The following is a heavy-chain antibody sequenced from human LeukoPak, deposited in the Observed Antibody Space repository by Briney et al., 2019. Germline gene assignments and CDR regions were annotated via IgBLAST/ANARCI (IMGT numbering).Heavy chain of an antibody. CDR3: ARGSFEDYDSSGYQAYFDY. J-gene: IGHJ4*02. CDR1: GDSVSSNSAA. D-gene: IGHD3-22*01. Sequence: SQTLSLTCAISGDSVSSNSAAWNWIRQSPSRGLEWLGRTYYRSKWYNDYAVSVKSRITINPDTSKNQFSLQLNSVTPEDTAVNYCARGSFEDYDSSGYQAYFDYWGQGTLVTVSS. V-gene: IGHV6-1*01. CDR2: TYYRSKWYN.